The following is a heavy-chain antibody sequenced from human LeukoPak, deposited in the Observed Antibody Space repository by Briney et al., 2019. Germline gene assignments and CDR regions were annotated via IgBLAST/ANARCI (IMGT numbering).Heavy chain of an antibody. Sequence: SETLSLTCTVSGGSISSYYWSWIRQPPGEGPEWIGYVFYSGSTNYNPSLKSRVTISIDTSKNQFSLKLSSVTAADTAVYYCARVYIVVVPAAVGGWFDPWGQGTLVTVSS. CDR1: GGSISSYY. CDR3: ARVYIVVVPAAVGGWFDP. D-gene: IGHD2-2*01. J-gene: IGHJ5*02. CDR2: VFYSGST. V-gene: IGHV4-59*01.